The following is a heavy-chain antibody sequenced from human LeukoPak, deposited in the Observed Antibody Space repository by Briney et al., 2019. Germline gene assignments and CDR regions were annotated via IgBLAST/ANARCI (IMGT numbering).Heavy chain of an antibody. CDR1: GGTFSSYA. D-gene: IGHD5-18*01. Sequence: GASVKVSYKASGGTFSSYALSWVRQAPGQGLEWMGRIIPILGIANYAQKFQGRVTITADKSTSTAYMELSSLRSEDTAVYYCAARGDSYSDFDYWGQGTLVTVAS. J-gene: IGHJ4*02. CDR3: AARGDSYSDFDY. CDR2: IIPILGIA. V-gene: IGHV1-69*04.